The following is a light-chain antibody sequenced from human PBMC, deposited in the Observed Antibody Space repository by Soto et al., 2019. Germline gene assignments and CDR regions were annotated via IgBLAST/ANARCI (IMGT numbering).Light chain of an antibody. CDR3: MQSTQLPPT. Sequence: EIVMTQSPATLSVSPGERATLSCRASQSVSSNLAWYQQKPGQAPRLLIFDTSIRATGIPDRFSGSGSGTDFTLEISRVETDDVGIYYCMQSTQLPPTFGQGTRLEI. V-gene: IGKV3D-15*01. J-gene: IGKJ5*01. CDR2: DTS. CDR1: QSVSSN.